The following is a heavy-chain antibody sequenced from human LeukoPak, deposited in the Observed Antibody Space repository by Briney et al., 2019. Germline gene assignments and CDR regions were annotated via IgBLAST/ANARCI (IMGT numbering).Heavy chain of an antibody. CDR3: ARVQVSDDNWGFFDY. J-gene: IGHJ4*02. CDR2: INPNSGGS. Sequence: ASVKVSCKASGYTFPANYMHWVRQAPGQGLDWMGWINPNSGGSNCAQKFQGRGTMTRETSISTAYMELSRLSSDDTAVYYCARVQVSDDNWGFFDYWGQGTLVTVSS. CDR1: GYTFPANY. V-gene: IGHV1-2*02. D-gene: IGHD1-1*01.